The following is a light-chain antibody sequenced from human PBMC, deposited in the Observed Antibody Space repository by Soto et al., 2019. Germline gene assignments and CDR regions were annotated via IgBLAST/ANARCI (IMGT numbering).Light chain of an antibody. CDR2: ANT. J-gene: IGLJ2*01. Sequence: QSVLTQPPSVSGAPGQRVTISCTGSSSNIGPTYDVHWYQQLPGTAPKLLIYANTNRPSGVPDRFSGSKSGTSASLAISGLRSEDEAVYYCASWDDRLGAVIFGGGTKLTVL. CDR3: ASWDDRLGAVI. V-gene: IGLV1-40*01. CDR1: SSNIGPTYD.